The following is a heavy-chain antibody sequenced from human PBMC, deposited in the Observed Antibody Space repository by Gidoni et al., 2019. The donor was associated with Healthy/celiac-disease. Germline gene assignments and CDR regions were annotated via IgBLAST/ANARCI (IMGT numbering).Heavy chain of an antibody. CDR3: AKNDDSSGYYYEVGDY. CDR1: GFTCSRYA. CDR2: ISGSGGSK. Sequence: EVQLLESGGGLVQPGGSLRLSCAACGFTCSRYAMSWVRQGPGKGMEWVSAISGSGGSKYYADSVKGRFTISRDNSKNTLYLQMNSLRAEDTAVYYCAKNDDSSGYYYEVGDYWGQGTLVTVSS. V-gene: IGHV3-23*01. D-gene: IGHD3-22*01. J-gene: IGHJ4*02.